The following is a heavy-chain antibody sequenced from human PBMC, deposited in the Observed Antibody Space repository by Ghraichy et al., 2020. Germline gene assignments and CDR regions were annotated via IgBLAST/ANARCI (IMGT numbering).Heavy chain of an antibody. CDR1: GASIDSYSHY. D-gene: IGHD6-25*01. CDR3: ARAAMSAVRFDN. V-gene: IGHV4-39*01. J-gene: IGHJ4*02. CDR2: AHYRGTT. Sequence: SQTLSLTCTVSGASIDSYSHYWAWLRQPPGGGLEWLGSAHYRGTTYYDPSLASRVSLVADTSKGQVSLSLKSVTAADTALYFCARAAMSAVRFDNWGRGTRITVSS.